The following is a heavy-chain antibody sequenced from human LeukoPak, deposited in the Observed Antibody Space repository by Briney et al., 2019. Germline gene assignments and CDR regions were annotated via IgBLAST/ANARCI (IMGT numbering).Heavy chain of an antibody. CDR2: IYHSGST. J-gene: IGHJ4*02. Sequence: SETLSLTCTVSGYSISSGYYWGWIRQPPGKGLEWIGSIYHSGSTYYNPSLRSRVTISVDTSKNQFSLKLSSVTAADTAVYYCARASYSSSPFDYWGQGTLVTVSS. V-gene: IGHV4-38-2*02. CDR3: ARASYSSSPFDY. D-gene: IGHD6-6*01. CDR1: GYSISSGYY.